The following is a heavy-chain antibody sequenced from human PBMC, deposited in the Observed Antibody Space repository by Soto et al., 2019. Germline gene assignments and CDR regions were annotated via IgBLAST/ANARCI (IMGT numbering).Heavy chain of an antibody. Sequence: GGSLRLSCAASGFTFSSYSMNWVRQAPGKGLEWVSYISSSSSTIYYADSVKGRFTISRDNAKNSLYLQMNSLRDEDTVVFYCARDRTYVWGSYRYIGAFVIWGQGTMVTVSS. V-gene: IGHV3-48*02. J-gene: IGHJ3*02. CDR3: ARDRTYVWGSYRYIGAFVI. CDR2: ISSSSSTI. D-gene: IGHD3-16*02. CDR1: GFTFSSYS.